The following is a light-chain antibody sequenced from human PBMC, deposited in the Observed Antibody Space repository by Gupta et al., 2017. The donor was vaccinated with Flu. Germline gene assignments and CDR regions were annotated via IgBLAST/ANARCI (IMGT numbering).Light chain of an antibody. CDR3: QVWDSSSDQVV. J-gene: IGLJ2*01. CDR2: ADS. V-gene: IGLV3-21*02. CDR1: NIGSKS. Sequence: GENNIGSKSVHWYQQRPGQAPVLVVYADSGRPSGIPERFPGSNSGNTATLTISRVEAGDEADYYCQVWDSSSDQVVLGGGTKLTVL.